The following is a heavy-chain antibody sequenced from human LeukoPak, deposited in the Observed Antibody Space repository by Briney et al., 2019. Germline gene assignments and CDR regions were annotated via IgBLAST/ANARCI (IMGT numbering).Heavy chain of an antibody. V-gene: IGHV1-69*13. J-gene: IGHJ6*03. Sequence: GASVKVSCKASGYTFSSYAISWVRQAPGQGLEWMGGIIPIFGTANYAQKFQGRVTITADESTSTAYMELSSLRSEDTAVYYCARSGTTYYYYYMDVWGKGTTVTISS. CDR2: IIPIFGTA. CDR1: GYTFSSYA. CDR3: ARSGTTYYYYYMDV. D-gene: IGHD1-1*01.